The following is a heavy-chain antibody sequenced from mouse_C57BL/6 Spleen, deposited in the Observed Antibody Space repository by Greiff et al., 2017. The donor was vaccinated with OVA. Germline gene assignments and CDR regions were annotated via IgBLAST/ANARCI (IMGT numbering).Heavy chain of an antibody. D-gene: IGHD3-1*01. J-gene: IGHJ2*01. Sequence: VQLVESGAELVRPGASVKLSCKASGYTFTDYYINWVEQRPGQGLEWIARIYPGSGNTYYNEKFKGKATLTAEKSSSTAYMQLSSLTSEDSAVYFCARGLPFDYWGQGTTLTVSS. V-gene: IGHV1-76*01. CDR2: IYPGSGNT. CDR3: ARGLPFDY. CDR1: GYTFTDYY.